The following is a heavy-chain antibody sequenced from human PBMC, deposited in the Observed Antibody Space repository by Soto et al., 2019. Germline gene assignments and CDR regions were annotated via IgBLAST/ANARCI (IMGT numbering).Heavy chain of an antibody. V-gene: IGHV1-3*01. D-gene: IGHD6-13*01. CDR2: INAGNGNT. Sequence: ASVKVSCKASGYTFTSYAMHWVRQAPGQRLEWMGWINAGNGNTKYSQKFQGRVTITRDTSASTAYMELSSLRSEDTAVYYCARDFVYSSSWYPFDYWGQGTLVTVS. CDR3: ARDFVYSSSWYPFDY. J-gene: IGHJ4*02. CDR1: GYTFTSYA.